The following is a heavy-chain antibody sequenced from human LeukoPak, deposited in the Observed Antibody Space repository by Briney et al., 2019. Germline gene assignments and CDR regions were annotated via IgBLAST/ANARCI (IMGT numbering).Heavy chain of an antibody. J-gene: IGHJ4*02. CDR1: GFTLSSHS. CDR3: ARDLYDSGAYSSPIDY. D-gene: IGHD3-22*01. V-gene: IGHV3-21*01. Sequence: GGSLRLSCAAYGFTLSSHSMNWVRQAPGKGLEWVSSISSSSSYIHSADSVKGRFTISRNNAKNSLYLQMNSLRAEDTAVYYCARDLYDSGAYSSPIDYWGQGTLVTVSS. CDR2: ISSSSSYI.